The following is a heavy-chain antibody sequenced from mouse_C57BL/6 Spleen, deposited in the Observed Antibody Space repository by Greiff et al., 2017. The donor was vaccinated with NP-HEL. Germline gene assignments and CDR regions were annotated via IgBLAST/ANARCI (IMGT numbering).Heavy chain of an antibody. Sequence: QVQLQQPGAELVKPGASVKMSCKASGYTFTSYWITWVKQRPGQGLEWIGDIYPGSGSTNYNEKFKSKATLTVDTSSSTAYMQLSSLTSEDSAVYYCAIPYDYGSDWYFDVWGTRTTVTVSS. V-gene: IGHV1-55*01. D-gene: IGHD1-1*01. CDR1: GYTFTSYW. CDR2: IYPGSGST. J-gene: IGHJ1*03. CDR3: AIPYDYGSDWYFDV.